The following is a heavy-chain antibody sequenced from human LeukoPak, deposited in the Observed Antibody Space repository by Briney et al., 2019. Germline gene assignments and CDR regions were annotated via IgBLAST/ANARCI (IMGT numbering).Heavy chain of an antibody. D-gene: IGHD3-22*01. CDR2: IYYSGST. Sequence: PSETLSLTCTVSGGSISSYYWSWIRQPPGKGLEWIGYIYYSGSTNYNPSLKSRVTISVDTSKNQFSLKLSSVTAADTAVYYCARGIGYYDSSGYSQPFDYWGQGTLVTVSS. J-gene: IGHJ4*02. CDR3: ARGIGYYDSSGYSQPFDY. V-gene: IGHV4-59*12. CDR1: GGSISSYY.